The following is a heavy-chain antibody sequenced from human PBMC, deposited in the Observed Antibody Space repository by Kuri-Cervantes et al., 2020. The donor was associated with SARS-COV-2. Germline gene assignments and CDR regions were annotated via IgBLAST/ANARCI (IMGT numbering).Heavy chain of an antibody. CDR2: IIPILGTA. CDR3: ARDLIAARPEVFDP. D-gene: IGHD6-6*01. V-gene: IGHV1-69*04. CDR1: GGTFSSYA. Sequence: SVKVSCKASGGTFSSYATSWVRQAPGQGLEWMGRIIPILGTANYAQKFQGRVTITADKSTSTAYMELSSLRSEDTAVYYCARDLIAARPEVFDPWGQGTLVTVSS. J-gene: IGHJ5*02.